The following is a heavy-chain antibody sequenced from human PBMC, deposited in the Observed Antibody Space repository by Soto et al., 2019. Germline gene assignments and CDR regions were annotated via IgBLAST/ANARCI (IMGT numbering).Heavy chain of an antibody. Sequence: SVKVSCKASGGTFSSYAISWVRQAPGQGLEWMGGIIPIFGTANYAQKFQGRVTITADKSTSTAYMELSSLRSEDTAVYYCASEVPSTLLSQGPLGYWGQGTLVTVSS. CDR1: GGTFSSYA. D-gene: IGHD3-10*01. J-gene: IGHJ4*02. CDR2: IIPIFGTA. V-gene: IGHV1-69*06. CDR3: ASEVPSTLLSQGPLGY.